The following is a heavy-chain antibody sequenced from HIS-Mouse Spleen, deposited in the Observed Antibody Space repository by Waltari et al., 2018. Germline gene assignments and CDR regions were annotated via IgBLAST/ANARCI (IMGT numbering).Heavy chain of an antibody. CDR1: GGSIRSSSYY. D-gene: IGHD6-13*01. V-gene: IGHV4-39*07. Sequence: QLQLQESGPGLVNPSETLSLTCTVSGGSIRSSSYYWGWIRQPPGKGLEWIGSIYYSGSTYYNPSLKSRVTISVDTSKNQFSLKLSSVTAADTAVYYCAREIPYSSSWYDWYFDLWGRGTLVTVSS. J-gene: IGHJ2*01. CDR3: AREIPYSSSWYDWYFDL. CDR2: IYYSGST.